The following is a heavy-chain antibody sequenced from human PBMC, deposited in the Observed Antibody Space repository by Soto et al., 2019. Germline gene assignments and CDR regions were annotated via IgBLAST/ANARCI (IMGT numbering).Heavy chain of an antibody. J-gene: IGHJ1*01. D-gene: IGHD6-13*01. CDR2: ISGYNGDT. V-gene: IGHV1-18*01. CDR1: GYTFTSYG. Sequence: QVQLVQSGAEVKKPGASVKVSCKASGYTFTSYGISWLRQAPGQGLEWMGWISGYNGDTNYAQKVQGRVTMTTDTXTRTAYMELRSLRSDDTAVYYCARDSSSWDEYFEHWGQGTLVTVSS. CDR3: ARDSSSWDEYFEH.